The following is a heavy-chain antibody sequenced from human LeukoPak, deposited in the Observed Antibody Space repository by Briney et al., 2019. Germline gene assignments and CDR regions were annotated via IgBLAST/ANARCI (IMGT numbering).Heavy chain of an antibody. Sequence: GASVKVSCKASGGTFSSYAISWVRQAPGQGLEWMGGIIPIFGTANYAQKFQGRVTITTDESTSTAYMELSSLRSEDTAVYYCARHYYDRLPFDLWGQGTLVTVSS. CDR1: GGTFSSYA. J-gene: IGHJ5*02. CDR3: ARHYYDRLPFDL. V-gene: IGHV1-69*05. D-gene: IGHD3-22*01. CDR2: IIPIFGTA.